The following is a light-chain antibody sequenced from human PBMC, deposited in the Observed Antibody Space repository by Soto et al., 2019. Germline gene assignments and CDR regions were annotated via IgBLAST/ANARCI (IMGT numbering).Light chain of an antibody. V-gene: IGLV2-8*01. Sequence: QSVLTQPPSASGSPGQSVAISCTGTSSDVGGYNYVSWYQQHPGKAPKLVIYDVTKRPSGVPDRFSGSKSGNTASLTVSGLQAEDEADYYCSSYARNRDILFGGGTQLTVL. CDR2: DVT. CDR1: SSDVGGYNY. J-gene: IGLJ7*01. CDR3: SSYARNRDIL.